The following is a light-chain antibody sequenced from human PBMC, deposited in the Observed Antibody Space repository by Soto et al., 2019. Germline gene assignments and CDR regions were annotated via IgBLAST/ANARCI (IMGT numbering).Light chain of an antibody. CDR3: QQRSNWPPIT. V-gene: IGKV3-11*01. CDR2: DAA. CDR1: QSVRIY. J-gene: IGKJ5*01. Sequence: EFTHSGSTLSSSLLYRATLSCRACQSVRIYLARYQQKPGQAPSLLIYDAANRANGSPARFSGSGSGTDFTLTISSLEPEDFAVNYCQQRSNWPPITFGQGTRLEIK.